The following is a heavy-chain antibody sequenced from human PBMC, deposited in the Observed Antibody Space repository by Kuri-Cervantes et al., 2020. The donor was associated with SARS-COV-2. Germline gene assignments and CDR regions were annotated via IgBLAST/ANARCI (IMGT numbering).Heavy chain of an antibody. CDR3: ARAYLWSGYYTDYYMDV. CDR1: GYTFTSYY. D-gene: IGHD3-3*01. CDR2: INPSGGST. V-gene: IGHV1-46*01. Sequence: ASVKVSCKASGYTFTSYYMHWVRQAPGQGLEWMGIINPSGGSTSYAQKFQGRVTMTRDTSTSTVYMELSSLRSEDTAVYYCARAYLWSGYYTDYYMDVWGKGTTVTVSS. J-gene: IGHJ6*03.